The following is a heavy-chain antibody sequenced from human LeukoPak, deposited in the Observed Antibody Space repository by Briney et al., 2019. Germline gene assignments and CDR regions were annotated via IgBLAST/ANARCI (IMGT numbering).Heavy chain of an antibody. V-gene: IGHV4-34*01. CDR2: INHSGST. J-gene: IGHJ6*03. Sequence: SETLSLTCAVYGGSFSGYYWSWIRQPPGKGLEWIGEINHSGSTNYNPSLKSRVTISVDTSKNQFSLKMSSVTAADTAVYYCARAVVVPAAYYYYYYYMAVWGKGTTVTVSS. CDR3: ARAVVVPAAYYYYYYYMAV. CDR1: GGSFSGYY. D-gene: IGHD2-2*01.